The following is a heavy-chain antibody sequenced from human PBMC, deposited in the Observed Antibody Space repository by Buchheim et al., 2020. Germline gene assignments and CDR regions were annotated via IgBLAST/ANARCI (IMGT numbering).Heavy chain of an antibody. CDR3: ARRDRSGWFSLDS. CDR2: ISHDATGK. J-gene: IGHJ4*02. D-gene: IGHD6-19*01. CDR1: GFTFSGHA. V-gene: IGHV3-23*01. Sequence: EVQVLESGGGLIQSGGSLRLSCAASGFTFSGHAMSWVRQAPGKGLEWVSSISHDATGKYYADSVKGRFTISRDNSKNTLSLQMNSLTPEDTARYYCARRDRSGWFSLDSWGQGTL.